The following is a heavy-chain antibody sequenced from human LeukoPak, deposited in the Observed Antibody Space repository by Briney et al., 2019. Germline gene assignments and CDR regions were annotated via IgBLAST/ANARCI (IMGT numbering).Heavy chain of an antibody. V-gene: IGHV3-15*01. D-gene: IGHD3-10*01. J-gene: IGHJ4*02. CDR1: GFTFSNAW. Sequence: PGGSLRLSCAASGFTFSNAWMTWVRQAPGKGLDWVGRIKSKTDGGTTDYTAPVKGRFTISRDDSKNTLYLQMNSLKTDDTAVYFCTTEPPYYYGSGTYYWGQGTLVTVSS. CDR2: IKSKTDGGTT. CDR3: TTEPPYYYGSGTYY.